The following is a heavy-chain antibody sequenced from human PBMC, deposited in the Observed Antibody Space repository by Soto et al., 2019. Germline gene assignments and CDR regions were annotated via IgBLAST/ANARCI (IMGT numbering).Heavy chain of an antibody. CDR3: ARPAVAGPLGVVFDI. V-gene: IGHV1-69*13. Sequence: SVKVSCKAAGGTFSSDAISWVRQAPGQGLEWMGGIIPIFGTANYAQKFQGRVTITADEATSTAYMELSSLRSEDTAVYYCARPAVAGPLGVVFDIWGQGTMVTVSS. CDR2: IIPIFGTA. D-gene: IGHD6-19*01. J-gene: IGHJ3*02. CDR1: GGTFSSDA.